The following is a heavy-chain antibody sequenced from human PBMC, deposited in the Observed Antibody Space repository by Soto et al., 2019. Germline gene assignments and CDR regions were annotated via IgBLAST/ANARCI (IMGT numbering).Heavy chain of an antibody. CDR3: ARSLTEGYCTISGCYTSPLYGMDV. CDR1: GYTFSGYY. J-gene: IGHJ6*02. CDR2: INPNSGGT. Sequence: ASVKVSCKASGYTFSGYYIHWLRQAPGQGLEWMGWINPNSGGTNYAQKFQGRVTVTRDTPTSTAYMELSRLTSDDTAVYYCARSLTEGYCTISGCYTSPLYGMDVWGQGSTVTVSS. V-gene: IGHV1-2*02. D-gene: IGHD2-2*02.